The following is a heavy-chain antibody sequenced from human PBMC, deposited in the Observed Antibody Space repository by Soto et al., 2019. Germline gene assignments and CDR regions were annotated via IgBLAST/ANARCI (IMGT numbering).Heavy chain of an antibody. CDR2: ISSSSSYI. CDR3: AGVWFRELLPPDQHTFKDY. D-gene: IGHD3-10*01. CDR1: GFTFSSYS. J-gene: IGHJ4*02. Sequence: GGYLRLSCAASGFTFSSYSMNCVRKAPWKGLEWVSSISSSSSYIYYADSVKGRFTISRDNAKNSLYLQMNSLRAEDTAVYYCAGVWFRELLPPDQHTFKDYWGQGTMVTVS. V-gene: IGHV3-21*01.